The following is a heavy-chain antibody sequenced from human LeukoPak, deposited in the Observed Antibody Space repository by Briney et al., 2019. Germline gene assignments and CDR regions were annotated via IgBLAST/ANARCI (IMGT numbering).Heavy chain of an antibody. J-gene: IGHJ4*02. Sequence: SQTLSLTCTVSGGSISSYYWSWIRQPPGKGLEWIGYIYYSGSTNYNPSLKSRVTISVDTSKNQFSLKLSSVTAADTAVYYCARHIGYGVDYWGQGTLVTVSS. V-gene: IGHV4-59*08. D-gene: IGHD6-13*01. CDR2: IYYSGST. CDR3: ARHIGYGVDY. CDR1: GGSISSYY.